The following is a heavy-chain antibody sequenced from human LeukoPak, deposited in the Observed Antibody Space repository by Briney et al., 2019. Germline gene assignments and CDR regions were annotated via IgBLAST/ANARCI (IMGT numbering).Heavy chain of an antibody. CDR1: RITFSKYG. V-gene: IGHV3-23*01. D-gene: IGHD4-17*01. J-gene: IGHJ3*02. Sequence: GGSLRLSCAASRITFSKYGMSWLRQATGKGLECLAPVLGSGVPTYSADSVQGRFTISRDNSKNTLYVQMNSLRAEDTAIYYCAKDPKGDYIGTFDIWGQGTMVIVS. CDR2: VLGSGVPT. CDR3: AKDPKGDYIGTFDI.